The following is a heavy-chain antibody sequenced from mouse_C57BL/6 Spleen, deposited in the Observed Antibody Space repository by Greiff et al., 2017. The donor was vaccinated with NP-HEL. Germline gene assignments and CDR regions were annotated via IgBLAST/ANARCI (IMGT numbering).Heavy chain of an antibody. D-gene: IGHD1-1*01. CDR3: ARGGTTVVYYFDY. CDR2: INPYNGGT. J-gene: IGHJ2*01. Sequence: EVKLQESGPVLVKPGASVKMSCKASGYTFTDYYMNWVKQSHGKSLEWIGVINPYNGGTSYNQKFKGKATLTVDKSSSTAYMELNSLTSEDSAVYYCARGGTTVVYYFDYWGQGTTLTVSS. V-gene: IGHV1-19*01. CDR1: GYTFTDYY.